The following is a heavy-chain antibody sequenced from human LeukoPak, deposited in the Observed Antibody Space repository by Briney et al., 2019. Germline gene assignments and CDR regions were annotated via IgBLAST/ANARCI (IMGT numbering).Heavy chain of an antibody. CDR2: ISGSGGST. V-gene: IGHV3-23*01. J-gene: IGHJ4*02. CDR1: GFTFSSYA. Sequence: GGSLRLSCAASGFTFSSYAMSWVRQAPGKGLEWVSAISGSGGSTYYADSVKGRSTISRDNSKNALYLQMNSLRAEDTAVYYCAKDGNYDFWSVNSWDYWGQGTLVTVSS. CDR3: AKDGNYDFWSVNSWDY. D-gene: IGHD3-3*01.